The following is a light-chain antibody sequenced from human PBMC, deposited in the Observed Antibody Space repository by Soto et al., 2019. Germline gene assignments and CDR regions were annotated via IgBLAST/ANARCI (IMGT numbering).Light chain of an antibody. CDR3: CSYAGTYTWV. J-gene: IGLJ3*02. CDR1: SSDVGSYNY. CDR2: DVS. Sequence: QSALTQPRSVSGSPGQSVTISCTGTSSDVGSYNYVSWYQQHPGKAPKLIIYDVSKWPSGVPYRFSGSKSGNTASLTISGLQAEDEADYYCCSYAGTYTWVFGGGTKLTFL. V-gene: IGLV2-11*01.